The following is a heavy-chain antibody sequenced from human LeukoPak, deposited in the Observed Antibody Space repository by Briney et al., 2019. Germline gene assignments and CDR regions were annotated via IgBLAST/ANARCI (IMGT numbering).Heavy chain of an antibody. Sequence: PSETLSLTCTVSGVSINSNRYHWRWIRPPPGKVLEWILSNYYSGSTYYHPSLKSLITISVHTSKNPYSLKLSSVAAADAAVYYCARNSYSYGSGSYGVPKWFDHWGQGTLVTVSS. V-gene: IGHV4-39*01. CDR1: GVSINSNRYH. J-gene: IGHJ5*02. CDR2: NYYSGST. CDR3: ARNSYSYGSGSYGVPKWFDH. D-gene: IGHD3-10*01.